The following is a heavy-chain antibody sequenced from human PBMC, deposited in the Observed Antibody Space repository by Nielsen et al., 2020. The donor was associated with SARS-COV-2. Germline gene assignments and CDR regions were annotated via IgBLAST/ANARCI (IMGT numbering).Heavy chain of an antibody. Sequence: SETLSLTCAVYGGSFSGYYWSWIRQPPGKGLEWIGEINHSGSTNYNPSLKSRVTISVDTSKNQFSLKLSSVTAADTAVYYCARGQAWYSSSWYPYNWFDPWGQGSLVTVS. V-gene: IGHV4-34*01. D-gene: IGHD6-13*01. CDR3: ARGQAWYSSSWYPYNWFDP. CDR2: INHSGST. J-gene: IGHJ5*02. CDR1: GGSFSGYY.